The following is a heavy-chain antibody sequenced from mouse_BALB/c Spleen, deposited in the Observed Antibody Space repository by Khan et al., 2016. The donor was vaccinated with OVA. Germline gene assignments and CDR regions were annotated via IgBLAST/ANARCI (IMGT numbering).Heavy chain of an antibody. D-gene: IGHD3-3*01. CDR2: INPKNGGT. Sequence: VQLQQSGPELVKPGASVKISCKTSGYTFPEYTVHWVKQSLGKSLDWIGVINPKNGGTAYNQQFKGKATLTVDKSSSTAYMEFRSLTSDDTAVYYCARDAGRDWGQGTSVTV. CDR3: ARDAGRD. CDR1: GYTFPEYT. V-gene: IGHV1-18*01. J-gene: IGHJ4*01.